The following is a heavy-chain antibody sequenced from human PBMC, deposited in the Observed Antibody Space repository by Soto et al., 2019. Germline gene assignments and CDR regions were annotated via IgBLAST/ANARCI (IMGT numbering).Heavy chain of an antibody. J-gene: IGHJ4*02. V-gene: IGHV3-48*03. Sequence: EVQLVESGGGLVQPGGSLRLSCAASGFTFSTYEMNWVRQAPGKGLEWVSYISSSGSTIYYADSVKGRFTISRDNAKKSLYLQINSLRAEDTAVYYCARWELLTGFDYWGQGTLVTVSS. D-gene: IGHD1-26*01. CDR1: GFTFSTYE. CDR2: ISSSGSTI. CDR3: ARWELLTGFDY.